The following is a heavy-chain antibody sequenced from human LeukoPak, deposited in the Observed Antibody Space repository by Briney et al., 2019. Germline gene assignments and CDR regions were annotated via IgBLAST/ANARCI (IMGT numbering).Heavy chain of an antibody. CDR3: AREISTGITMVRESGGY. CDR1: GFTFSSYA. D-gene: IGHD3-10*01. J-gene: IGHJ4*02. CDR2: INSDGSST. Sequence: GGSLRLSCAASGFTFSSYAMTWVRQAPGKGLVWVSRINSDGSSTSYADSVKGRFTISRDNAKNTLYLQMNSLRAEDTAVYYCAREISTGITMVRESGGYWGQGTLVTVSS. V-gene: IGHV3-74*01.